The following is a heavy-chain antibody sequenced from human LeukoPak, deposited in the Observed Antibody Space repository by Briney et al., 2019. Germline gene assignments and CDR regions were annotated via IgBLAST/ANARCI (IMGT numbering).Heavy chain of an antibody. CDR3: ANPDIVVVPAAS. D-gene: IGHD2-2*01. CDR2: ISGSGGST. CDR1: GFTFCSYA. V-gene: IGHV3-23*01. Sequence: GGSLRLSCAASGFTFCSYAMSWVRQAPGEGLGGVSAISGSGGSTYYADSVKGRFTISRDNSKNTLYLQMNSLRAEDTAVYYCANPDIVVVPAASWGQGTLVTVSS. J-gene: IGHJ4*02.